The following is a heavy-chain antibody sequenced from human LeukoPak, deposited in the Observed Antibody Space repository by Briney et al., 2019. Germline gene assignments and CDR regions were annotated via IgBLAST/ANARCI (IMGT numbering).Heavy chain of an antibody. CDR1: GDSISSYF. Sequence: TSETLSLTCTVSGDSISSYFWSWIRQPPGKGLEWIGYFQDSGSANYNPSLKSRITMSVDTSKNQFSLKLRSVTAADTAVYYCARDSHSVDTATPRGFDPWGQGTLVTVSS. CDR2: FQDSGSA. J-gene: IGHJ5*02. CDR3: ARDSHSVDTATPRGFDP. V-gene: IGHV4-59*01. D-gene: IGHD2-15*01.